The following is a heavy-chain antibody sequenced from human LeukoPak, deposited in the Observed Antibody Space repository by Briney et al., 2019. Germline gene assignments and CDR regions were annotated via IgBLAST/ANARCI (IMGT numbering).Heavy chain of an antibody. J-gene: IGHJ3*02. CDR1: GFTFSSYA. CDR3: AKDSNRDGYNFHDAFDI. CDR2: ISGSGGST. Sequence: HSGGSLRLSCAASGFTFSSYAMSWVRQAPGKGLEWVSAISGSGGSTYYADSVKGRFTISRDNSKNTLYLQMNSLGAEDTAVYYCAKDSNRDGYNFHDAFDIWGQGTMVTVSS. V-gene: IGHV3-23*01. D-gene: IGHD5-24*01.